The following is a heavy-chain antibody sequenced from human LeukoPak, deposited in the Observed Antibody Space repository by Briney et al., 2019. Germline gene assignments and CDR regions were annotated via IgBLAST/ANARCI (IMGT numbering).Heavy chain of an antibody. CDR3: ARECSSTSCYTGDYYYYYYMDV. CDR2: INPNSGGT. D-gene: IGHD2-2*02. V-gene: IGHV1-2*02. Sequence: ASVKVSCKASGHTFTGYYMHWVRQAPGQGLEWMGWINPNSGGTNYAQKFQGRVTMTRDTSISTAYMELSRLRSDDTAVYYCARECSSTSCYTGDYYYYYYMDVWGKGTTVTVSS. CDR1: GHTFTGYY. J-gene: IGHJ6*03.